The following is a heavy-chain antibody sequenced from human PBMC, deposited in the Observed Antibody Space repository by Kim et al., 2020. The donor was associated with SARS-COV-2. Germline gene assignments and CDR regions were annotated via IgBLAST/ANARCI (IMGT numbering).Heavy chain of an antibody. V-gene: IGHV3-48*03. D-gene: IGHD3-10*01. CDR2: TT. CDR3: AKKSRGLYFDY. Sequence: TTLFATSVKGRFTISRDNAKNTLFLQMNSLGPEDTAIYYCAKKSRGLYFDYWGQGTLVTVSS. J-gene: IGHJ4*02.